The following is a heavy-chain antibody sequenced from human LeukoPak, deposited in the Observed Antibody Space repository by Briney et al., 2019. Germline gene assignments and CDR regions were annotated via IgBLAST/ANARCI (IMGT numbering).Heavy chain of an antibody. D-gene: IGHD3-10*01. J-gene: IGHJ4*02. V-gene: IGHV4-59*01. CDR3: ARDLYGSGSY. Sequence: SETLSLTCTVSGGSISSYYWSWIRQPAGKGLEWIGYIYYSGSTNYNPSLKSRVTISVDTSKNQISLKLSSVTAADTAVYYCARDLYGSGSYWGQGTPVTVSS. CDR1: GGSISSYY. CDR2: IYYSGST.